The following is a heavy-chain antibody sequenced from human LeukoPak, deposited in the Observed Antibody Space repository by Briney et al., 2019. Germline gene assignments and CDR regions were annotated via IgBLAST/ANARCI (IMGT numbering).Heavy chain of an antibody. CDR3: ARGVIVNGNRRPLLIYYFDY. CDR1: GYTFTSYD. CDR2: MNPNSGNT. Sequence: GASVKVSCKASGYTFTSYDINWVRQATGQGLEWMGWMNPNSGNTGYAQKFQGRVTMTWNTSISTAYMELSSLRSEDTAVYYCARGVIVNGNRRPLLIYYFDYWGQGTLVTVSS. V-gene: IGHV1-8*01. J-gene: IGHJ4*02. D-gene: IGHD2/OR15-2a*01.